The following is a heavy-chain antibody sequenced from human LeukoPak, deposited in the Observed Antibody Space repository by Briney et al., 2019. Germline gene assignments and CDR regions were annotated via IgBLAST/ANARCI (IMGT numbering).Heavy chain of an antibody. V-gene: IGHV5-51*01. CDR3: ARQLGYCSGGSCHSQDLDY. J-gene: IGHJ4*02. Sequence: GESLKISCQGSGYSFTSYWIGWVRQMPGKGLEWMGIIYPGDSDTRYSPSVQGQVTISADKSISTAYLQWSSLKASDTATYYCARQLGYCSGGSCHSQDLDYWGQGTLVTVSS. CDR1: GYSFTSYW. D-gene: IGHD2-15*01. CDR2: IYPGDSDT.